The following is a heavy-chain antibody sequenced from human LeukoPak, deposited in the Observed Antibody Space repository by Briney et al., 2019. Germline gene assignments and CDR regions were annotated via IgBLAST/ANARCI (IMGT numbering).Heavy chain of an antibody. Sequence: ASETLSLTCTVSGGSISSYYWSWIRQPAGKGLEWIGRIYTSGSTNYNPSLKSRVTMSVDTSKNQFSLKLSSVTAADTAVYYCAREARYYYDGSGYAFDAFDIWGQGTMVTVSS. V-gene: IGHV4-4*07. CDR1: GGSISSYY. J-gene: IGHJ3*02. CDR2: IYTSGST. CDR3: AREARYYYDGSGYAFDAFDI. D-gene: IGHD3-22*01.